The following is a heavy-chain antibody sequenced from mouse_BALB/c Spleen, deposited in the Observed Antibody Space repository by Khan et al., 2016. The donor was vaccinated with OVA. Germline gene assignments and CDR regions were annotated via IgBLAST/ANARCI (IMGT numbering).Heavy chain of an antibody. CDR2: IYPGSGRT. CDR1: GYIFIDYV. V-gene: IGHV1-77*01. D-gene: IGHD1-1*01. CDR3: ARSYDGAWFAY. J-gene: IGHJ3*01. Sequence: QVQLKEPGPELMKPGASVKMSCKASGYIFIDYVISWVKQRTGQGLEWIGEIYPGSGRTYYNESFKGKATLTADKSSNTAYMQLSSLTSEDSAVYFCARSYDGAWFAYWGQGTPVTVSA.